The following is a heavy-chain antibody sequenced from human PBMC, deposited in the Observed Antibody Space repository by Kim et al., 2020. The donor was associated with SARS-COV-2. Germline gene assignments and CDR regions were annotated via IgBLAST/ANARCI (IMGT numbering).Heavy chain of an antibody. Sequence: GGSLRLSCAVSGFTFSNYWMSWVRQAPGKGLEWVAKIKQDGSEKYYVDSVKGRFTISRDNGKKSLYLQMNSLRAEDTAVNYCARTYHSGSYGMDVWGQGTTVTVSS. J-gene: IGHJ6*02. V-gene: IGHV3-7*01. CDR3: ARTYHSGSYGMDV. CDR1: GFTFSNYW. D-gene: IGHD3-10*01. CDR2: IKQDGSEK.